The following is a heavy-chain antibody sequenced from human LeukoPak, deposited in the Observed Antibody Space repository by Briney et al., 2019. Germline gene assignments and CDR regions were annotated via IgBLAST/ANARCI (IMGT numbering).Heavy chain of an antibody. CDR1: GFTFSSYS. Sequence: GGSLRLSCAASGFTFSSYSMNWVRQAPGKGLEWVSSISSSSSYISYADSMKGRFTISRDNAKNSLYLQMNSLRAEDTAVYFCARGGSSGYYYPDYWGQGTLVTVSS. CDR3: ARGGSSGYYYPDY. CDR2: ISSSSSYI. V-gene: IGHV3-21*01. D-gene: IGHD3-22*01. J-gene: IGHJ4*02.